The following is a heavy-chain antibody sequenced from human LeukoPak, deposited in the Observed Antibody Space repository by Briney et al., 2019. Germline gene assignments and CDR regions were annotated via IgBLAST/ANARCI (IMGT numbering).Heavy chain of an antibody. CDR2: ISSSSTYT. D-gene: IGHD5-24*01. CDR3: ARGAVGGNTLQYYFDY. J-gene: IGHJ4*02. CDR1: GFSFTTYW. V-gene: IGHV3-21*04. Sequence: GGSLRLSCAASGFSFTTYWMTWVRQAPGKGLEWVTYISSSSTYTNYADSVKGRFTISGDNAKNSLYLQMSSLRPEDTAVYYCARGAVGGNTLQYYFDYWGQGTLVTVSS.